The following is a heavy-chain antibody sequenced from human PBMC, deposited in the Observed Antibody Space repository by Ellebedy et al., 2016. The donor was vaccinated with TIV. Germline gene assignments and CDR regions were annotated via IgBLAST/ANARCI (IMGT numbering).Heavy chain of an antibody. D-gene: IGHD6-19*01. CDR2: LYSGGNT. CDR3: ARADIAVAGEGYFDY. CDR1: GLTVSSNY. J-gene: IGHJ4*02. Sequence: PGGSLRLSCAASGLTVSSNYMNWVRQAPGKGLQWVSVLYSGGNTYYADSVKGRFTISRDNSKNTLYLQMNSLRAEDTAVYYCARADIAVAGEGYFDYWGQGTLVTVSS. V-gene: IGHV3-66*01.